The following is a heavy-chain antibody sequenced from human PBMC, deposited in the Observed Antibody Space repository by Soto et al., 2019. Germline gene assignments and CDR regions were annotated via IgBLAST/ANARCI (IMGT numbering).Heavy chain of an antibody. CDR2: INGGNGYT. J-gene: IGHJ4*02. CDR1: GNTVPNYA. V-gene: IGHV1-3*01. CDR3: ARAGSGWSFDY. D-gene: IGHD6-19*01. Sequence: ASVKVSCKASGNTVPNYAIHWVRQAPGQRLEWMGWINGGNGYTKYSQKFQGRVTITGDTSASTVYMELTSLRSEDTAVYYCARAGSGWSFDYWGQGTLVTVSS.